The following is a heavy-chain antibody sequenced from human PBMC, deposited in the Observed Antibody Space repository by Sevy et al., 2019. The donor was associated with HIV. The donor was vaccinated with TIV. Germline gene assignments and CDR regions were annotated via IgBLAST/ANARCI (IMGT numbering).Heavy chain of an antibody. Sequence: GGSLRLSCAASGFTFSSYAMSWVRQAPGKGLEWVSAISGSGGSTYYADSVKGRFTISRDNSKNTLYLQMNSLRAEDTAVYYCARGGLGYCSSTSCYYYYYMDVWGKGTTVTVSS. D-gene: IGHD2-2*01. CDR1: GFTFSSYA. J-gene: IGHJ6*03. CDR2: ISGSGGST. CDR3: ARGGLGYCSSTSCYYYYYMDV. V-gene: IGHV3-23*01.